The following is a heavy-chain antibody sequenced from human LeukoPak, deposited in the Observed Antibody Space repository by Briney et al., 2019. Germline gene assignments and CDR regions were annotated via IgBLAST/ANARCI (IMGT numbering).Heavy chain of an antibody. D-gene: IGHD6-13*01. J-gene: IGHJ4*02. CDR1: GFTFSRSA. V-gene: IGHV3-23*01. Sequence: PGGSLRLSCAASGFTFSRSAMNWVRQTPGKGLDWVSSISSSGNTYYADSVKGRFTVSRDNSKNMLYLQMNSLRAEDTAVYYCVKGRISEDGLDFWGQGTLVTVSS. CDR3: VKGRISEDGLDF. CDR2: ISSSGNT.